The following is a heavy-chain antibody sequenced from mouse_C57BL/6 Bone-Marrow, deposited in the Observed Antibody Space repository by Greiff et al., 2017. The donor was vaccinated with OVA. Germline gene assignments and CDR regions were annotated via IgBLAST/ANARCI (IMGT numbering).Heavy chain of an antibody. CDR2: INPNYGTT. D-gene: IGHD2-10*01. CDR1: GYSFTDYK. V-gene: IGHV1-39*01. J-gene: IGHJ4*01. Sequence: VQLKESGPELVKPGASVTISCKASGYSFTDYKMNWVKQSNGKSLEWIGVINPNYGTTSYNQKIKGKATLTVDQSASTSYMQLNSLTSEDSAVYYCARSPYYDYDAMDYWGQGTSVTVSS. CDR3: ARSPYYDYDAMDY.